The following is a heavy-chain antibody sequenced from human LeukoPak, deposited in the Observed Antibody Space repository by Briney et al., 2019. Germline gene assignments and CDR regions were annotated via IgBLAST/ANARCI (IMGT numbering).Heavy chain of an antibody. J-gene: IGHJ6*03. CDR3: AGHETPYYYIDV. Sequence: PSETLSLTCTVSSHSITYNYYGWIRQSPVKGLEWIGSISQRGITYYNPSLQSRVTISRDKSNNQLSLGLTSVTVADTAIYYCAGHETPYYYIDVWGKGTTVTISS. CDR1: SHSITYNY. CDR2: ISQRGIT. V-gene: IGHV4-38-2*02.